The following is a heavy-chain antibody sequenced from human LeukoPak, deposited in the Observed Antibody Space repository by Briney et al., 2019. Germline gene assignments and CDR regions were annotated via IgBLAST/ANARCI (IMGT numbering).Heavy chain of an antibody. CDR3: AREYSSSWSR. CDR2: INPNSGGT. Sequence: GASVKVSCKASGYTFTGYYMHWVRQAPGQGLEWMGWINPNSGGTNYAQKFQGRVTMTRDTSISTAHMELSRLRSDDTAVYYCAREYSSSWSRWGQGTLVTVSS. CDR1: GYTFTGYY. J-gene: IGHJ4*02. D-gene: IGHD6-13*01. V-gene: IGHV1-2*02.